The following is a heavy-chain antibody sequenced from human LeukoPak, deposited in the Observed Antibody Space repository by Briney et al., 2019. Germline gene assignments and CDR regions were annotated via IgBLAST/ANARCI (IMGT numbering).Heavy chain of an antibody. V-gene: IGHV1-46*01. CDR2: INPSGGST. CDR1: GYTFTNYW. Sequence: ASVKVSCKASGYTFTNYWIQWVRQAPGQGLEWMGIINPSGGSTSYAQKFQGRVTMTRDTSTSTVYMELSSLRSEDTAVYYCARDQLQTFWGLQGYYYDSSGYYPLDYWGQGTLVTVSS. D-gene: IGHD3-22*01. CDR3: ARDQLQTFWGLQGYYYDSSGYYPLDY. J-gene: IGHJ4*02.